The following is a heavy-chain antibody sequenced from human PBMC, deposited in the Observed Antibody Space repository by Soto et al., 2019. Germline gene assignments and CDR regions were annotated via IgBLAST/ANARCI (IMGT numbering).Heavy chain of an antibody. D-gene: IGHD2-15*01. Sequence: QVQLVQSGAEVTKPGSSVKVSCKASGGTFSSYAISWVRQAPGQGLEWMGGIIHIFGTANYAQKYQGRVPITAEESTSTANVERSSRRSEDTAVYSGARVGDIVVVVAAAAKRLREGYYYGMDDCGQGTTDPVS. V-gene: IGHV1-69*01. CDR1: GGTFSSYA. CDR2: IIHIFGTA. J-gene: IGHJ6*02. CDR3: ARVGDIVVVVAAAAKRLREGYYYGMDD.